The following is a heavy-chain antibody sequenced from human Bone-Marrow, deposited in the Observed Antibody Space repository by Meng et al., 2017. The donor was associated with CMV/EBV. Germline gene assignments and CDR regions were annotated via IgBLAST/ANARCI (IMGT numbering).Heavy chain of an antibody. J-gene: IGHJ6*02. CDR1: GYTFTGYY. Sequence: ASVKVSCKASGYTFTGYYINWVRQAPGQGLEWMGWINPNSGGTEYAQRFQGRVTMTRDTSISTAYMELSSLRSDDTAVYYCARADYCSSTSCYTGGYYYYGMDVWGQGTTVTVSS. D-gene: IGHD2-2*02. CDR3: ARADYCSSTSCYTGGYYYYGMDV. CDR2: INPNSGGT. V-gene: IGHV1-2*02.